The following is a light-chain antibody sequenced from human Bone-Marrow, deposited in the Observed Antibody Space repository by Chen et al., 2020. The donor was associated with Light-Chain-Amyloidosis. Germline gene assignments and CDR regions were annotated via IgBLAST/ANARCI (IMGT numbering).Light chain of an antibody. CDR2: DAS. J-gene: IGKJ4*01. Sequence: EIVLTQSPAILSLSPGERATLSCRASQSVSRYLAWYQQKPGQAPRLLFYDASHRATGVPARFSGSGSGTDFTLTISSLEPEDFALYYCQQRANWPPLTFGGGTKVEIK. CDR3: QQRANWPPLT. CDR1: QSVSRY. V-gene: IGKV3-11*01.